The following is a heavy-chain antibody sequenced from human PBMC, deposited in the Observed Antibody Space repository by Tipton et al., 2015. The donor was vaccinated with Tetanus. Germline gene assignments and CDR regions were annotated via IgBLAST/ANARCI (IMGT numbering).Heavy chain of an antibody. CDR3: ARDSGSPQTYYYDSSGYYPYYYYGMDV. D-gene: IGHD3-22*01. CDR2: IHYSGGT. CDR1: GGSISGYY. Sequence: LRLSCTVSGGSISGYYWNWIRQLPGKGLEWIGYIHYSGGTNYNPSLTSAVTISVDTSKNQFSLMLSSVTAADTAVYYCARDSGSPQTYYYDSSGYYPYYYYGMDVWGQGTTVTVSS. V-gene: IGHV4-59*12. J-gene: IGHJ6*02.